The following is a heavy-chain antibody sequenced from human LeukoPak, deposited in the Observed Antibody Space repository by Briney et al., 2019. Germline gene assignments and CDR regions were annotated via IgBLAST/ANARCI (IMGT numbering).Heavy chain of an antibody. V-gene: IGHV4-39*01. D-gene: IGHD3-10*01. CDR1: GGSISSSSYY. Sequence: PSETLSLTCTVSGGSISSSSYYWGWIRQPPGKGLEWIGSMDYSWSTYFNPSLKSRVAISVGTPKNQFSLKLSSVTAADTAVYYCAVVRGYFDYWGQGTLVTVSS. CDR3: AVVRGYFDY. CDR2: MDYSWST. J-gene: IGHJ4*02.